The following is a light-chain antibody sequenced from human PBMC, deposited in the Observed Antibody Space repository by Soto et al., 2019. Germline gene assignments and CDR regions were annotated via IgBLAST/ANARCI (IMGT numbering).Light chain of an antibody. CDR1: NDGINQ. Sequence: EILMTQSPDTLSVSPGESATLSCRAQNDGINQLAWYQQKPGQAPRLLVDDASNRATGIPTRFSGSGSGTDFTLTISNLEPEEFAVYYCQQHISWPLTFGGGTKVDIK. CDR3: QQHISWPLT. V-gene: IGKV3-11*01. J-gene: IGKJ4*01. CDR2: DAS.